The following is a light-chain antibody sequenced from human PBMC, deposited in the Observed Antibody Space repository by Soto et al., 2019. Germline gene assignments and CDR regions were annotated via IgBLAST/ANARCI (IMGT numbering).Light chain of an antibody. J-gene: IGKJ1*01. V-gene: IGKV3-15*01. CDR2: GAS. Sequence: EIVMTQAQATLSVSPGERATLSCRASQSVSSSLAWYQQKPGQAPRLLIYGASTRATGIPARFSGSGSGTEFTLTISSLQSEDFAVYYCQQYNNWWTFGQGTKVDI. CDR3: QQYNNWWT. CDR1: QSVSSS.